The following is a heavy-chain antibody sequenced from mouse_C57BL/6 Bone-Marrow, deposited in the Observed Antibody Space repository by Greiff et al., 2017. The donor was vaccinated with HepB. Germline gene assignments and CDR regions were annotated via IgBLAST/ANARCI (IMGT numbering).Heavy chain of an antibody. J-gene: IGHJ1*03. CDR1: GYTFTDYE. Sequence: QVQLKESGAELVRPGASVTLSCKASGYTFTDYEMHWVKQTPVHGLEWIGAIDPETGGTAYNQKFKGKAILTAAKSSSTAYMELRSLTSEDSAVYYCTRGYGSSPWYFDVWGTGTTVTVSS. V-gene: IGHV1-15*01. CDR3: TRGYGSSPWYFDV. CDR2: IDPETGGT. D-gene: IGHD1-1*01.